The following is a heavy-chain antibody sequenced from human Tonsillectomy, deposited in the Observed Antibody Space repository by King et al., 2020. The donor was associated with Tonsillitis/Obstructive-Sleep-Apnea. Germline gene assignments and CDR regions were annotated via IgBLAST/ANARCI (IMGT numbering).Heavy chain of an antibody. V-gene: IGHV3-7*01. CDR1: GYTFSSYW. Sequence: VQLVESGGDLVQPGGSLRLSCVVSGYTFSSYWMSWVRQTPGKGLEGVANIKHYGSESYYVGSVKGRFTNSRDNATNSLVLQMNSLSAEDTDVYYCARDRVVGFYDIWGRGTMVTVSS. CDR3: ARDRVVGFYDI. J-gene: IGHJ3*02. D-gene: IGHD2-2*01. CDR2: IKHYGSES.